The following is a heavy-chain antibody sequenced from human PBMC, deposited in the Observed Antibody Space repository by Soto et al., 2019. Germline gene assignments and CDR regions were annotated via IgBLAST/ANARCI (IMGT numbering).Heavy chain of an antibody. J-gene: IGHJ4*02. V-gene: IGHV5-51*01. CDR1: GYSFTKYW. CDR2: IYPDESDT. D-gene: IGHD1-26*01. Sequence: PGESLKISCKGSGYSFTKYWIGWVRQMPGKGLEWMAIIYPDESDTNYSPSFQGHVTISADKSISTAYLQWSSLKASDTAMYYCARRLIVGATEKFDYWGQGTLVTVSS. CDR3: ARRLIVGATEKFDY.